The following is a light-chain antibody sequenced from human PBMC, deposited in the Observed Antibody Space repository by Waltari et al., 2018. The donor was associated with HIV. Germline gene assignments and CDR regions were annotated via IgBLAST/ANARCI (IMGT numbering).Light chain of an antibody. CDR2: AKT. V-gene: IGLV1-40*01. J-gene: IGLJ1*01. CDR3: QSFDSSLNAYV. CDR1: SGNIGGNFD. Sequence: QSVLTQAPSVSGAPGQRVTVTCTGSSGNIGGNFDVHCYQPLPGSSTKLRIFAKTNLPSGVPDLFSGSKAGTSASLAIPGLHPEEEAEYYCQSFDSSLNAYVFGTGTTVIVL.